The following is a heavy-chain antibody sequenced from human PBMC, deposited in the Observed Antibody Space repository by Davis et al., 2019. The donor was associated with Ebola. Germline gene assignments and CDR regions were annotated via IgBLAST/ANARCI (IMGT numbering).Heavy chain of an antibody. D-gene: IGHD3-22*01. CDR2: INPSGGST. V-gene: IGHV1-46*01. CDR3: ARGFPTYNYYDSSGYYSDY. Sequence: AASVTVSCKASGNTFSSYYLHWVRQAPGQGLEWMGIINPSGGSTSYAQKFQGRVTMTRDTSTGTVYMELSSLRSEDTAVYYCARGFPTYNYYDSSGYYSDYWGQGTLVTVSS. CDR1: GNTFSSYY. J-gene: IGHJ4*02.